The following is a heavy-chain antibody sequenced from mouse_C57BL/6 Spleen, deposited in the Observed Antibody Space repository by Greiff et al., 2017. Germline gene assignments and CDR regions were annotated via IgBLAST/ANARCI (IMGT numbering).Heavy chain of an antibody. V-gene: IGHV3-1*01. CDR1: GYSITSGYD. D-gene: IGHD2-3*01. Sequence: EVQLQESGPGMVKPSQSLSLTCTVTGYSITSGYDWHWIRHFPGNKLEWMGYISYSGSTNYNPSLKSRISITHDTSKNHFFLKLNSVTTEDTATYYCARGYDGYYVYFDYWGQGTTLTVSS. CDR3: ARGYDGYYVYFDY. J-gene: IGHJ2*01. CDR2: ISYSGST.